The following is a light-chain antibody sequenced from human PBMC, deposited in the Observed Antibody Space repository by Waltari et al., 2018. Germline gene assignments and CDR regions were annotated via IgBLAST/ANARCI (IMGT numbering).Light chain of an antibody. CDR1: QSVSIY. J-gene: IGKJ5*01. V-gene: IGKV3-11*01. CDR3: QQRSNWPSIT. Sequence: EIVLTQSPATLSLSPGDRATLSCRASQSVSIYLAWYQQKPGQAPRLLIYDASNRATGIPARFSGSGSGTDFTLTISNLEPEDFAVYYCQQRSNWPSITFGQGTRLEIK. CDR2: DAS.